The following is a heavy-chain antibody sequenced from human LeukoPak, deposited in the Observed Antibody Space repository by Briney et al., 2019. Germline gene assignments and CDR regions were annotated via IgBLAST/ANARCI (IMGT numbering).Heavy chain of an antibody. CDR2: IYYSGST. Sequence: SETLSLTCTVSGGSISSSSYYWGWIRQPPGKGLEWIGSIYYSGSTYYNPSLKSRVTISVDTSKNQFSLKLSSVTAADTAVYYCASSYSSSWPFDYWGQGTLVTVSS. D-gene: IGHD6-13*01. CDR1: GGSISSSSYY. CDR3: ASSYSSSWPFDY. V-gene: IGHV4-39*07. J-gene: IGHJ4*02.